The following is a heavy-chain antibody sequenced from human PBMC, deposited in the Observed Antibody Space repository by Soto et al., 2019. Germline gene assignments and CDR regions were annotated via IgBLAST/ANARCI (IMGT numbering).Heavy chain of an antibody. J-gene: IGHJ4*02. CDR2: IIDSGNYM. Sequence: EVQLVESGGGLVEPGGSLRLSCAASGFTFSTYFMNWVRQAPGKGLEWVSCIIDSGNYMYYADSVKGRFIISRDNARNSLYLQMNSLTTADTAVYYCAREGEGRTAYFDYWGQGALVTVSS. D-gene: IGHD3-16*01. V-gene: IGHV3-21*01. CDR3: AREGEGRTAYFDY. CDR1: GFTFSTYF.